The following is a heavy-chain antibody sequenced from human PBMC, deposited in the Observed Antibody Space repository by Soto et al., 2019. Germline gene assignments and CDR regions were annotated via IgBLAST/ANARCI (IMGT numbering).Heavy chain of an antibody. CDR3: ARSPYYYDSSGGPLFDY. CDR1: GGSISSGGYY. V-gene: IGHV4-31*03. Sequence: SETLSLTCTVSGGSISSGGYYWSWIRQHAGKGLEWIGYIYYSGSTYYNPSLKSRVTISVDTSKNQFSLKLSSVTAADTAVYYCARSPYYYDSSGGPLFDYWGQGTLVTVSS. CDR2: IYYSGST. D-gene: IGHD3-22*01. J-gene: IGHJ4*02.